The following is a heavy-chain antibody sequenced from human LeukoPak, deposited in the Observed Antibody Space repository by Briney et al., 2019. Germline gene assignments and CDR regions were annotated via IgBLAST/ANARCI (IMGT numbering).Heavy chain of an antibody. CDR1: GYTFTGYY. V-gene: IGHV1-2*02. D-gene: IGHD1-26*01. J-gene: IGHJ3*02. CDR2: INPNSGGT. CDR3: ARAARRELLNAFDI. Sequence: ASMKVSCKASGYTFTGYYMHWVRQAPGQGLEWMGWINPNSGGTNYAQKFQGRVTMTRDTSISTAYMELSRLRSDDTAVYYCARAARRELLNAFDIWGQGTMVTVSS.